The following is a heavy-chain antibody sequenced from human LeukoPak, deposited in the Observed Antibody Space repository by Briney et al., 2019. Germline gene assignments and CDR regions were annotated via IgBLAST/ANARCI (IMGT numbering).Heavy chain of an antibody. Sequence: SVKVSCKASGGTFSSYAISWVRQAPGQGLEWMGRIIPILGIANYAQKFQGRVTITADKSTSTAYMELSSLRSEDTAVYYCARVPGPYSGSYGPRDWGQGTLVTVSS. CDR1: GGTFSSYA. D-gene: IGHD1-26*01. J-gene: IGHJ4*02. CDR2: IIPILGIA. V-gene: IGHV1-69*04. CDR3: ARVPGPYSGSYGPRD.